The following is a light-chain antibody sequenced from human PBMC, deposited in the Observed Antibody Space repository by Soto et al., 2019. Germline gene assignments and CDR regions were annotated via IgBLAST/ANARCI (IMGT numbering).Light chain of an antibody. J-gene: IGLJ1*01. V-gene: IGLV1-40*01. CDR3: SSYTSSSTYV. Sequence: QSVLTQPPSVSGAPGQSVTISSTGSSSNIGAGYDVHWYQQLPGTAPILLIYGKSNRPSGVPDRFSGSKSGTSASLAITGLQAEDEADYYCSSYTSSSTYVFGAGTKVTVL. CDR1: SSNIGAGYD. CDR2: GKS.